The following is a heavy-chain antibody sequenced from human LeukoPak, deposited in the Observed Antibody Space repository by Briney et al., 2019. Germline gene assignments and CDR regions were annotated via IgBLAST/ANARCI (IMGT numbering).Heavy chain of an antibody. CDR2: ISYDGSNK. CDR3: ARDPASTYGDYSIDGMDV. CDR1: GFTFSSYA. V-gene: IGHV3-30-3*01. Sequence: PGGSLRLSCAASGFTFSSYAMSWVRQAPGKGLEWVAVISYDGSNKYYADSVKGRFTISRDNSKNTLYLQMNSLRAEDTAVYYCARDPASTYGDYSIDGMDVWGQGTTVTVSS. J-gene: IGHJ6*02. D-gene: IGHD4-17*01.